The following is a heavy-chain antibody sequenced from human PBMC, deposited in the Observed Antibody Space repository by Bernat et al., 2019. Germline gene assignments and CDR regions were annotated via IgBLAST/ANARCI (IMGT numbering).Heavy chain of an antibody. V-gene: IGHV3-66*01. CDR2: IYSGGST. CDR1: GFTVSSNY. CDR3: AREGGQLGITYFDY. J-gene: IGHJ4*02. D-gene: IGHD6-6*01. Sequence: EVQLVESGGGLVQPGGSLRLSCAASGFTVSSNYMSWVRQAPGKGLEWASVIYSGGSTYYADSVKGRFTISRDNSKNTLYLQMNSLRAEDTAVYYCAREGGQLGITYFDYWGQGTLVTVSS.